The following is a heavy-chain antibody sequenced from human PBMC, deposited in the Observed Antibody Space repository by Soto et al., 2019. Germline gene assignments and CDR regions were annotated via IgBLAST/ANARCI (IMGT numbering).Heavy chain of an antibody. D-gene: IGHD6-19*01. J-gene: IGHJ6*02. CDR2: ISYDGSNK. Sequence: QVQLVESGGGVVQPGRSLRLSCAASGFTFSSYGMHWVRQAPGKGLEWVAVISYDGSNKYYADSVKGRFTISRDNSKNTLYLQMNSLRAEHTAVYYCAKGLAVAGPVYYYYYYGMDVWGQGTTVTVSS. V-gene: IGHV3-30*18. CDR1: GFTFSSYG. CDR3: AKGLAVAGPVYYYYYYGMDV.